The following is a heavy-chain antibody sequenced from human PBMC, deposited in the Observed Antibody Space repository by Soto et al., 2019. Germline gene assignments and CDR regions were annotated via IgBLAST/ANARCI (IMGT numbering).Heavy chain of an antibody. CDR1: GFTFSSYG. J-gene: IGHJ4*02. D-gene: IGHD6-19*01. CDR2: ISYDGGNK. Sequence: QVQLVESGGGVVQPGRSLRLSCAASGFTFSSYGMHWVRQAPGKGLEWLAVISYDGGNKYCADSVKGRFTISRDNSKNTLYLQMNSLRTEDTAVYYCANGVSSGWYVPSDYWGQGTLVTVSS. V-gene: IGHV3-30*18. CDR3: ANGVSSGWYVPSDY.